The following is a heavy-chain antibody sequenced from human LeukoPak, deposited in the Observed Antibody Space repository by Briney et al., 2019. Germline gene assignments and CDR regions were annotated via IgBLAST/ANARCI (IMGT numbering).Heavy chain of an antibody. CDR2: INHSGST. V-gene: IGHV4-34*01. J-gene: IGHJ2*01. CDR3: ARYDVRVRGVIYVWYFDL. Sequence: SETLSLTCAVYGGSFSGYYWSWIRQPPGKGLEWIGEINHSGSTNYNPSLKSRVTISVDTSKNQFSLKLSSVTAADTAVYYCARYDVRVRGVIYVWYFDLWGRGTLVTVSS. CDR1: GGSFSGYY. D-gene: IGHD3-10*01.